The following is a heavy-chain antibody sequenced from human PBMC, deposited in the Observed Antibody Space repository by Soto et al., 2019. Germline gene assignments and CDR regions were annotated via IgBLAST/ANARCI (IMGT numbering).Heavy chain of an antibody. D-gene: IGHD2-2*01. Sequence: LRLSCAASGFTFSSYSMNWVRQAPGKGLEWVSSISSSSSYIYYADSVKGRFTISRDNAKNSLYLQMNSLRAEDTAVYYCARDLPDCSSTSCPWDAFDIWGQGTMVTVSS. CDR3: ARDLPDCSSTSCPWDAFDI. CDR1: GFTFSSYS. CDR2: ISSSSSYI. V-gene: IGHV3-21*01. J-gene: IGHJ3*02.